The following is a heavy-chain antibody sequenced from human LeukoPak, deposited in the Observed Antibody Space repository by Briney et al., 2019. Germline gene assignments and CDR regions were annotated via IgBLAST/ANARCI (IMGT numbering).Heavy chain of an antibody. J-gene: IGHJ4*02. CDR3: AKQQLSRVYFDY. CDR2: ISGSGGST. D-gene: IGHD6-13*01. CDR1: GFTFSSYA. Sequence: GGSLRLSCAASGFTFSSYAMSWVRQAPGKGLEWVSAISGSGGSTYYADSVKGRFTISRDNSKNTMYLQMNSLRAEDTAVYYCAKQQLSRVYFDYWGQGTLVTVSS. V-gene: IGHV3-23*01.